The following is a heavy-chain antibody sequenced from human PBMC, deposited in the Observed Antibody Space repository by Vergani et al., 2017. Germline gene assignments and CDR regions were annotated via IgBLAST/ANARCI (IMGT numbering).Heavy chain of an antibody. Sequence: QVQLVESGGGVVQPGRSRRLSCAASGFTFSSYGMHWVRQAPGKGLEWVAVISYDGSNKYYADSVKGRFTISRDNSKNTLYLQMNSLRAEDTAVYYCAKPSYYYGSGSYYKAGPTLVAFDIWGQGTMVTVSS. J-gene: IGHJ3*02. D-gene: IGHD3-10*01. CDR2: ISYDGSNK. V-gene: IGHV3-30*18. CDR1: GFTFSSYG. CDR3: AKPSYYYGSGSYYKAGPTLVAFDI.